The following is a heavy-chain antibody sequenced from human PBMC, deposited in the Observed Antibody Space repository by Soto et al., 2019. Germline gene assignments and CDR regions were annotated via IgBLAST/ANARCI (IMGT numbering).Heavy chain of an antibody. D-gene: IGHD4-17*01. CDR2: INHSGST. V-gene: IGHV4-34*01. CDR3: ARGRADMTTVPRCGY. J-gene: IGHJ4*02. CDR1: GGSFSGYY. Sequence: PSETLSLTCAVYGGSFSGYYWSWIRQPPGKGLEWIGEINHSGSTTYNPSLKSRVTISVDTSKNQFSLKLSSVTAADTAVYYCARGRADMTTVPRCGYWGQGTLVTVSS.